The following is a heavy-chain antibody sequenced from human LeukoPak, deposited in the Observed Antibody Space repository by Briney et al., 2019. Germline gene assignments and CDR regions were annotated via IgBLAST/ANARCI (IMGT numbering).Heavy chain of an antibody. CDR1: GFTFSSYA. CDR2: INHSGST. V-gene: IGHV4-34*01. Sequence: GSLRLSCAASGFTFSSYAMSWVRQAPGKGLEWIGEINHSGSTNYNPSLKSRVTISVDTSKNQFSLKLSSVTAADTAVYYCARGLSSSWTDYWGQGTLVTVSS. CDR3: ARGLSSSWTDY. D-gene: IGHD6-13*01. J-gene: IGHJ4*02.